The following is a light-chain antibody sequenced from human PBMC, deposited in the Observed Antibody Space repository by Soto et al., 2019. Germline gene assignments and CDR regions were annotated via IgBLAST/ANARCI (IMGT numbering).Light chain of an antibody. Sequence: IVLTQSPATMSLSPGERATLSCRASRSVSSYFAWYQQKPGQAPRLLIYDASNRATGIPARFSGSGSWTDFSLTISSLEPEDFAIYYCQQRSNWPAITFGQGTRLEIK. CDR1: RSVSSY. CDR2: DAS. CDR3: QQRSNWPAIT. J-gene: IGKJ5*01. V-gene: IGKV3-11*01.